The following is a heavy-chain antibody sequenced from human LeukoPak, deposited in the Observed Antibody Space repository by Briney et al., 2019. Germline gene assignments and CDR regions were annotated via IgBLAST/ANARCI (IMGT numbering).Heavy chain of an antibody. Sequence: PGGSLRLSCAASGFTFDDYAMHWVRQAPGKGLEWVSVISWNSGSIGYADSVKGRFTISRDNAKNSLYLQMNSLRAEDTALYYCAKAHSSGWYWGPFDYWGQGTLVTVSS. CDR3: AKAHSSGWYWGPFDY. D-gene: IGHD6-19*01. CDR2: ISWNSGSI. CDR1: GFTFDDYA. J-gene: IGHJ4*02. V-gene: IGHV3-9*01.